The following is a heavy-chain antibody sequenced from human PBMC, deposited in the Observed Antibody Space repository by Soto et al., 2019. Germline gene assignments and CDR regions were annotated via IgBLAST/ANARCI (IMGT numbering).Heavy chain of an antibody. CDR2: IWFDGSNK. D-gene: IGHD3-3*01. Sequence: QVQLVESGGGVVQPGRSLRLSCAASGLRLSSYGMYWVRQAPGKGLEWVAVIWFDGSNKYYADSVKGRFTISRDNSKNTLYLPMNSLRAEDTAVYYCARVFYTCYFDSWGQGTLVTVSS. V-gene: IGHV3-33*01. CDR3: ARVFYTCYFDS. CDR1: GLRLSSYG. J-gene: IGHJ4*02.